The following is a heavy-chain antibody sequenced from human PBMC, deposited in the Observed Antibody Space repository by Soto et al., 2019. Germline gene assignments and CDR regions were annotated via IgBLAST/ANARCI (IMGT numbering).Heavy chain of an antibody. CDR1: GFTVSNYG. CDR3: ARGDAWTDEAFDI. J-gene: IGHJ3*02. Sequence: QVQLVESGGGVVQPGGSLRLSCAASGFTVSNYGVHWVRQAPGKGLEWVAVIWYDGNNKSYRDSVKGRFTISRDNSKNTVDLQMSSLRGEDTAVYYCARGDAWTDEAFDIWGQGTMVTVSS. CDR2: IWYDGNNK. D-gene: IGHD5-12*01. V-gene: IGHV3-33*01.